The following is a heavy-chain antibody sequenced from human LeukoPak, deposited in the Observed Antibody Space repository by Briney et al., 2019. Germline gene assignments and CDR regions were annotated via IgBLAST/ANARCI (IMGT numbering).Heavy chain of an antibody. D-gene: IGHD3-9*01. CDR1: GFTFRSYG. CDR2: ISGSGGST. Sequence: PGGSLRLSCAASGFTFRSYGMSWVRQAPGKGLEWVSAISGSGGSTYYADSVKGRFTIYRDNSKNKLDVQMNRLRAEDTAVYYCAKDSSALRYFVWLLAFDYWGQGTLVTVSS. CDR3: AKDSSALRYFVWLLAFDY. V-gene: IGHV3-23*01. J-gene: IGHJ4*02.